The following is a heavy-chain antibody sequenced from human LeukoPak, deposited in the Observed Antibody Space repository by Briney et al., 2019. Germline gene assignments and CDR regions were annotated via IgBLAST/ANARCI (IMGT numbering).Heavy chain of an antibody. Sequence: PGGSLRLSCSASGPSVSGNYMSWVRQAAGRGLEWVSVIYRGASRYYADSVRLTFIISRHNSKNTLYLQMNSLRAEHTAVYYCASTGTRSSWYHNWFDLWGQGTLVTVSS. D-gene: IGHD6-13*01. CDR3: ASTGTRSSWYHNWFDL. CDR2: IYRGASR. CDR1: GPSVSGNY. J-gene: IGHJ5*02. V-gene: IGHV3-66*01.